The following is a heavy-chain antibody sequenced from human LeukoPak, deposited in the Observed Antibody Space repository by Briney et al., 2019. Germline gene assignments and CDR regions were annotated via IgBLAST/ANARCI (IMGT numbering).Heavy chain of an antibody. J-gene: IGHJ3*02. CDR2: ISAYNGNT. Sequence: ASAKVSCEASGYTLTIFGTRCGPHAPGQGLEWMGWISAYNGNTNYAQKLQGRVTMTTDTSTSTAYMELRSLRSDDTAVYYCARDHFNGYDAFDIWGQGTMVTVSS. D-gene: IGHD1-1*01. CDR1: GYTLTIFG. V-gene: IGHV1-18*01. CDR3: ARDHFNGYDAFDI.